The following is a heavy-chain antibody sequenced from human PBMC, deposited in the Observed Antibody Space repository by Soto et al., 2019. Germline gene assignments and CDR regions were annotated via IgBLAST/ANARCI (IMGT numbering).Heavy chain of an antibody. CDR1: GFTFSRYG. V-gene: IGHV3-21*06. CDR2: ISSSTSYV. Sequence: GGSLRLSCAASGFTFSRYGMNWLRQAPGKGLEWVASISSSTSYVYYADSVKGRFSTSRDNAKNILYLEMYALRTEDTAVYYCARDPSEGRVGNWFESWGQGTLVTVSS. J-gene: IGHJ5*01. CDR3: ARDPSEGRVGNWFES. D-gene: IGHD2-2*01.